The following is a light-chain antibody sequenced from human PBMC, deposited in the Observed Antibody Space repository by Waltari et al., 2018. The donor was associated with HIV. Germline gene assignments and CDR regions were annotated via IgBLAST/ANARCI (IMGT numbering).Light chain of an antibody. CDR2: EVT. Sequence: QSALTQPASVSGSPGQSITIFPTVTGSDVESYNLVSWDQQHPGKAPTLIIYEVTKRPSGVPNRFSGSKSGNTASLTISGLQTEDEADYYCCSYAGSRSVVFGGGTMLTVL. CDR3: CSYAGSRSVV. CDR1: GSDVESYNL. J-gene: IGLJ2*01. V-gene: IGLV2-23*02.